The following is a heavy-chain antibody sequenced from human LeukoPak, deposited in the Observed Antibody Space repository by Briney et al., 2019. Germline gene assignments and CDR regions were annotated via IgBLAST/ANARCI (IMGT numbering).Heavy chain of an antibody. CDR3: ARDRQQMDREGYFDL. J-gene: IGHJ2*01. V-gene: IGHV3-48*02. CDR2: ISSTTRTI. Sequence: GGSLRLSCAASGFTFSTHNMNWVRQAPGKGLEWVTYISSTTRTIYYADSVKGRFTISRDNAKNSLYLQMNSLRDEDTAVYYCARDRQQMDREGYFDLWGRGTLVTVSS. D-gene: IGHD6-13*01. CDR1: GFTFSTHN.